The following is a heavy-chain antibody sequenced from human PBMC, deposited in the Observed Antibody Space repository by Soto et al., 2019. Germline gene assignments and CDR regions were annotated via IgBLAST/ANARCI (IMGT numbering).Heavy chain of an antibody. CDR3: ASDSRGYSYGYYYYGMDV. CDR1: GGTFSSYA. Sequence: GASVKVSCKASGGTFSSYAISWVRQAPGQGLEWMGGIIPIFGTANYAQKFQGRVTITADESTSTAYMELSSLRSEDTAVYYCASDSRGYSYGYYYYGMDVWGQGTTVTVS. CDR2: IIPIFGTA. D-gene: IGHD5-18*01. V-gene: IGHV1-69*13. J-gene: IGHJ6*02.